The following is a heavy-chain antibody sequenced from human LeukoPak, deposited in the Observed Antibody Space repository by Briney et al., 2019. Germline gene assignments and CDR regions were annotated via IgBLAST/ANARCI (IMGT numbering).Heavy chain of an antibody. Sequence: GGSLRLSCAASGFTFSSYAMSWVRQAPGKGLEWVSAISGSGGSTYYADSVKGRFTISRDNSKNTLYLQMNSLRAEDTAVYYCARDTCSSCYYFDYWGQGTLVTVSS. CDR1: GFTFSSYA. V-gene: IGHV3-23*01. CDR2: ISGSGGST. D-gene: IGHD6-13*01. J-gene: IGHJ4*02. CDR3: ARDTCSSCYYFDY.